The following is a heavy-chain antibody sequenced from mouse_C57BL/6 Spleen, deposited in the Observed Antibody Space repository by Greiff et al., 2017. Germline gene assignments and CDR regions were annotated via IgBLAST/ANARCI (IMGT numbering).Heavy chain of an antibody. CDR3: ARLITSKAMDY. Sequence: EVQGVESGGGLVKPGGSLKLSCAASGFTFSDYGMHWVRQAPEKGLEWVAYISSGSSTLYYADTVKARFTISRDNAKNTLFLQMTSLRSEDTAMYYCARLITSKAMDYWGQGTSVTVAS. J-gene: IGHJ4*01. CDR1: GFTFSDYG. D-gene: IGHD1-1*01. V-gene: IGHV5-17*01. CDR2: ISSGSSTL.